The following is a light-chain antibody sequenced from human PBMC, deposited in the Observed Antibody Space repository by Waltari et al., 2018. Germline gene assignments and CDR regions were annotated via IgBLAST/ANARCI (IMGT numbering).Light chain of an antibody. Sequence: QSALTQPASVSGSPGQSIAISCPGPINDVGGAGYVSWYQQYPGKAPKLIIYEVSYRPSGISTRVSGSKSGNTASLTISGLQAEDEADYYCSSHTATVPHVFGTGTRVTVV. CDR3: SSHTATVPHV. V-gene: IGLV2-14*01. J-gene: IGLJ1*01. CDR1: INDVGGAGY. CDR2: EVS.